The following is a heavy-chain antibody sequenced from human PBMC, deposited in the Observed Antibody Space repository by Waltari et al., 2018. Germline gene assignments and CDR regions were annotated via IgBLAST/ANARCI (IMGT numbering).Heavy chain of an antibody. J-gene: IGHJ4*02. Sequence: EVQLVESGGGLVKPGRSLRPSCAASVLTFDDYAMPWVRPAPGNGLEWVSGISWNSGSLAYADSVKGRFTISRDNANNSLYLQMNSLRADDTALYYCAKDRVFDRSGYRSSFDYWGQRTLVTVSS. CDR1: VLTFDDYA. CDR3: AKDRVFDRSGYRSSFDY. CDR2: ISWNSGSL. D-gene: IGHD3-22*01. V-gene: IGHV3-9*01.